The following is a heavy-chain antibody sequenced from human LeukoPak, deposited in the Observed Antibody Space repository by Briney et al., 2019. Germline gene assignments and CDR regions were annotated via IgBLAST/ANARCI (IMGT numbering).Heavy chain of an antibody. J-gene: IGHJ2*01. V-gene: IGHV3-23*01. CDR1: GFTFSNYA. CDR2: ISGSGGST. Sequence: GGSLRLSCVASGFTFSNYAMSWVRQAPGKGLEWVSTISGSGGSTYSADSVKGRFTMSRDNSKNTLDLQVKSLTAEDTAVYYCAKDAGNEYWYFDLWGRGTLVTVSS. CDR3: AKDAGNEYWYFDL. D-gene: IGHD2-8*01.